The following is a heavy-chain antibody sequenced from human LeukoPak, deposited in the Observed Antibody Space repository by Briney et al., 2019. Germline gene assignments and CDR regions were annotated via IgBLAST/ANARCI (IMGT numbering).Heavy chain of an antibody. D-gene: IGHD6-19*01. Sequence: HAGGSLRLSCAASGFTFSSYAMSWVRQAPGKGLEWVSAISGSGGSTYYADSVKGRFTISRDNSKNTLYLQMNSLRAEDTAVYYCAKATVAVHGLDFDYWGQGTLVTVSS. J-gene: IGHJ4*02. CDR1: GFTFSSYA. V-gene: IGHV3-23*01. CDR2: ISGSGGST. CDR3: AKATVAVHGLDFDY.